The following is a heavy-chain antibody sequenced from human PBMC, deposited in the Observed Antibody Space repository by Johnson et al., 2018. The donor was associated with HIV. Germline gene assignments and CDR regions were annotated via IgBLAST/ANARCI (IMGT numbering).Heavy chain of an antibody. Sequence: VQLVESGGGLVQPGGSLRLSCAASGFTVSSNYMSWVRQAPGKGLEWVSAISGSGGSTYYVDSVKGRFNITRDNAKNSLYLQMNSLRAEDPAVYYCAKDPMVATPANAFDIWGQGTMVTVSS. CDR1: GFTVSSNY. J-gene: IGHJ3*02. CDR2: ISGSGGST. CDR3: AKDPMVATPANAFDI. D-gene: IGHD5-12*01. V-gene: IGHV3-23*04.